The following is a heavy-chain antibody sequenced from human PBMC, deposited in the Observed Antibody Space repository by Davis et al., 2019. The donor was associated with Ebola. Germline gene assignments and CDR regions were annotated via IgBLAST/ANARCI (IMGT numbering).Heavy chain of an antibody. V-gene: IGHV3-48*02. J-gene: IGHJ4*02. D-gene: IGHD5-12*01. CDR1: ASTSSSFG. Sequence: GGSLRPSCTPSASTSSSFGMSWVRQLPGKGLEWVSYISSSSSTIYYADSVKGRFTISRDNAKNSLYLQMNSVRDGDTAVYYCARARGYSGYDDYWGQGTLVTVSS. CDR2: ISSSSSTI. CDR3: ARARGYSGYDDY.